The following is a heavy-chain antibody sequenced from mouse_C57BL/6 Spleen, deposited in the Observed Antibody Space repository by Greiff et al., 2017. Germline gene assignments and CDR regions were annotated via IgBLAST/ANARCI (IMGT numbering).Heavy chain of an antibody. CDR2: IWSDGST. V-gene: IGHV2-6*03. CDR1: GFSLTSYG. D-gene: IGHD3-3*01. CDR3: ARGGRSGFAY. J-gene: IGHJ3*01. Sequence: VKLMESGPGLVAPSQSLSITCTVSGFSLTSYGVHWVRQPPGTGLEWLVVIWSDGSTTYNSALKSRLSISKDNSKSQVFLKMNSLQTDDTAMYYCARGGRSGFAYWGQGTLVTVSA.